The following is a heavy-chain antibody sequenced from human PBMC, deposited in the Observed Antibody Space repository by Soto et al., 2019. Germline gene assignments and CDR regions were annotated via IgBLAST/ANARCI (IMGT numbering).Heavy chain of an antibody. Sequence: SVKVSCKASGGTFSSYAISWVRQAPGQGLEWMGGIIPIFGTANYAQKFQGRVTITADKSTSTAYMELSSLRSEDTAVYYCAREDCSGGSCYAAVYYYYGMDVWGQGTTVTVSS. V-gene: IGHV1-69*06. D-gene: IGHD2-15*01. CDR1: GGTFSSYA. CDR3: AREDCSGGSCYAAVYYYYGMDV. J-gene: IGHJ6*02. CDR2: IIPIFGTA.